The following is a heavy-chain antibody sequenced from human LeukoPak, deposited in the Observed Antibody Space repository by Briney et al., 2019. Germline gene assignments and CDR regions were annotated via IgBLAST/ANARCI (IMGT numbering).Heavy chain of an antibody. Sequence: ASVKVSCKVSGYTFTSYDINWVRQATGQGLEWMGWMNPNSGNTGYAQKFQGRVTMTRDMSTSTDYMELSSLRSEDTAVYYCARDNSVEDTAWWFDPWGQGTLVTVSS. J-gene: IGHJ5*02. V-gene: IGHV1-8*02. CDR2: MNPNSGNT. D-gene: IGHD4-23*01. CDR1: GYTFTSYD. CDR3: ARDNSVEDTAWWFDP.